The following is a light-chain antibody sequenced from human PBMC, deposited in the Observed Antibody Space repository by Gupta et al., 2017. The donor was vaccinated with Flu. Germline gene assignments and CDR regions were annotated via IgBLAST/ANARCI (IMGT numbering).Light chain of an antibody. Sequence: XSPXXVSXXXGEGAPLSCRASQSVGTPLAWYQHKPGQAPRIVIFGASSRATGIPARFSGSGSGTEFTLNISSVQSEDFAVYYCQQYDIWPPYTFGQGTKLEI. J-gene: IGKJ2*01. CDR2: GAS. CDR3: QQYDIWPPYT. CDR1: QSVGTP. V-gene: IGKV3-15*01.